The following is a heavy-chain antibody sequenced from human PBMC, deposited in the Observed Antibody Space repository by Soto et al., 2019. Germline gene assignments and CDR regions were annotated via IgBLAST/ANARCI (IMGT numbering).Heavy chain of an antibody. CDR2: MNPGSGDT. Sequence: GASVQVSCKASGYSFTNNDVSWVRQATGQGLEWMGWMNPGSGDTGYAQKFQGRVTMTRDISIATAYMELSSLRSDDTAIYYCARMATFGSLNWFDPWGQGTLVTVPQ. CDR3: ARMATFGSLNWFDP. J-gene: IGHJ5*02. CDR1: GYSFTNND. V-gene: IGHV1-8*01. D-gene: IGHD3-16*01.